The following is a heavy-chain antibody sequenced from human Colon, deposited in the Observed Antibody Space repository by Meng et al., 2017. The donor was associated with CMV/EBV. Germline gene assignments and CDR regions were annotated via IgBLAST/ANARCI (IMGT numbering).Heavy chain of an antibody. D-gene: IGHD2-21*02. J-gene: IGHJ5*02. CDR1: GFTFTSHA. CDR3: ARNRLECGGDCYFADS. V-gene: IGHV3-23*01. CDR2: ISGGYPST. Sequence: GGSLRLSCAASGFTFTSHALNWVRQAPGKELEWVSGISGGYPSTLYLDSVKGRFTISRDNSKNTVYLQINSLRAEDTAIYYCARNRLECGGDCYFADSWGQGTLVTVSS.